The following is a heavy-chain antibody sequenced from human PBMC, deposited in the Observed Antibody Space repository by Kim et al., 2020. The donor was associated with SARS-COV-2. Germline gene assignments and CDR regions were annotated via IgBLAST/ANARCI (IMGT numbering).Heavy chain of an antibody. D-gene: IGHD3-10*01. V-gene: IGHV4-39*01. CDR3: ARLTVLLWFGELSGFFDP. Sequence: ETLSLTCTVSGGSISSSSYYWGWIRQPPGKGLEWIGSIYYSGSTYYNPSLKSRVTISVDTSKNQFSLKLSSVTAADTAVYYCARLTVLLWFGELSGFFDPWGQGTLVTVSS. CDR1: GGSISSSSYY. CDR2: IYYSGST. J-gene: IGHJ5*02.